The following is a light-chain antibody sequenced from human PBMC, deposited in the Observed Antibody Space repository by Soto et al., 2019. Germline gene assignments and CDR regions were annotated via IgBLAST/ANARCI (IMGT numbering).Light chain of an antibody. Sequence: IVMTQSPATLSVSPGERATLSCRASQSIETSLAWYQQRPGQAPRLLIYGASTRATGIPARLSGSRSGTEFTLTISGMQSEDFGVYYCQQYRSWRTFGQGTNVAVK. CDR1: QSIETS. CDR2: GAS. CDR3: QQYRSWRT. V-gene: IGKV3-15*01. J-gene: IGKJ1*01.